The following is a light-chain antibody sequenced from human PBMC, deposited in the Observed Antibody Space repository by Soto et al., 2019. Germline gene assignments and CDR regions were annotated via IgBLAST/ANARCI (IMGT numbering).Light chain of an antibody. CDR2: LNSDGSH. CDR1: SGHSSYA. Sequence: QPVLTQSPSASASLGDSVKLTCTLSSGHSSYAIAWHQQQPEKGPRYLMKLNSDGSHSKGDGIPDRFSGSSSGAERYLTISILQSEDEADYYCQTWVTGIQIFGGGTQLTVL. J-gene: IGLJ2*01. V-gene: IGLV4-69*01. CDR3: QTWVTGIQI.